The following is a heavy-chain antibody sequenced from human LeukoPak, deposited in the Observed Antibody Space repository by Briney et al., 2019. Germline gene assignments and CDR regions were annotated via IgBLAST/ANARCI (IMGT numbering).Heavy chain of an antibody. D-gene: IGHD1-26*01. V-gene: IGHV5-51*01. J-gene: IGHJ5*02. Sequence: GESLKISCKGSGYSFTSYWIGWGRQMPGKGLEWMGIIYPGDSDTRYSPSFQGQVTISADKSISTAYLQWSSLKASDTAMYYCARLRWELLGINWFDPWGRGTLVTVSS. CDR3: ARLRWELLGINWFDP. CDR2: IYPGDSDT. CDR1: GYSFTSYW.